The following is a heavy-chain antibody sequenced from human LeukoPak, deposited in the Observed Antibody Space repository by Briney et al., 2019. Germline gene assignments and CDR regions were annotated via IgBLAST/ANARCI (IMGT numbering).Heavy chain of an antibody. CDR1: GFTFSSYT. J-gene: IGHJ6*03. D-gene: IGHD6-25*01. CDR3: ARFAAGGSYYYYMYV. Sequence: GGSLRLSCAASGFTFSSYTMNWVRQPPGKGLEWVSNIGTSSTTIYYADSVKGRFTISRDNAKNSLYLQMNSLRADDTAVYYWARFAAGGSYYYYMYVWGKGTTVTVSS. CDR2: IGTSSTTI. V-gene: IGHV3-48*01.